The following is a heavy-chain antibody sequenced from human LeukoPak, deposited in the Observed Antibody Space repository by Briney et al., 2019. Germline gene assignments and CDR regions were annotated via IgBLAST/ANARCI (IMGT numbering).Heavy chain of an antibody. V-gene: IGHV4-39*02. Sequence: SETLSHTCTVSGGSISSSSYYWGWLRQPPGKGLEWIGSIYYSGSTYYNPSLKSRVTISVDTSKNQFSLKLSSVTAADTAVYYCVRDIAAAGGFDYWGQGTLVTVSS. D-gene: IGHD6-13*01. CDR2: IYYSGST. CDR1: GGSISSSSYY. J-gene: IGHJ4*02. CDR3: VRDIAAAGGFDY.